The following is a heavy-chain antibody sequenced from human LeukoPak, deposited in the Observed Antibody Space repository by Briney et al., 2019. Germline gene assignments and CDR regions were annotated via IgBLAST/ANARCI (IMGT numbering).Heavy chain of an antibody. D-gene: IGHD2-2*01. CDR1: GGSISNYY. CDR2: IYYSGST. J-gene: IGHJ5*02. Sequence: PSETLSLTCTVSGGSISNYYWSWIRQPAGKGLEWIGYIYYSGSTNYNPSLKSRVTISVDTSKNQFSLKLSSVTAADTAVYYCAREYCSSTSCYKNWFDPWGQGTLVTVSS. V-gene: IGHV4-59*01. CDR3: AREYCSSTSCYKNWFDP.